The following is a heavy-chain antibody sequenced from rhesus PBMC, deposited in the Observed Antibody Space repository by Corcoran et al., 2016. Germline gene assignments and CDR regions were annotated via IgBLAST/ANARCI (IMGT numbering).Heavy chain of an antibody. CDR2: INSGGGST. V-gene: IGHV3S5*01. CDR1: GFTFSSYG. J-gene: IGHJ4*01. D-gene: IGHD2-27*01. CDR3: AKDCEVFTALDS. Sequence: EVQLVETGGGLVQPGGSLKLSCAASGFTFSSYGMSLVRQAPGKGLEWVSAINSGGGSTYYADSVKGRFTISRDNSKNTLSLQMNSLRAEDTAVYYCAKDCEVFTALDSWGQGVLVTVSS.